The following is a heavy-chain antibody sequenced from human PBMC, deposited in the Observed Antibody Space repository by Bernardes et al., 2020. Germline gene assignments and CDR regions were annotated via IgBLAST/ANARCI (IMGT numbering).Heavy chain of an antibody. CDR3: VRDVGESLLYYFEN. CDR2: ISSDVSDQ. J-gene: IGHJ4*02. V-gene: IGHV3-30*03. CDR1: GFIFNNYG. D-gene: IGHD3-10*01. Sequence: GGSLRLSCAASGFIFNNYGIHWVRQAPGKGLEWVAVISSDVSDQYSAYSESVKGRFTISRDTSKDTVYLQMNSLRADDTAVYYCVRDVGESLLYYFENWGQGTLVSVSS.